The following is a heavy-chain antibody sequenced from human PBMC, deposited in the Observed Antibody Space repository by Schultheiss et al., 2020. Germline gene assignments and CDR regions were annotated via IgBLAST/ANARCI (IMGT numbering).Heavy chain of an antibody. Sequence: SETLSLTCSVSGDSISRNYWSWIRQPPGKGLQWIGYIYYSGSTNYNPSLKSRVTMSVDPSRNQFSLKLTSIIAADTAVYYCARLHGLRPDIYYFNYWGQGSLVNVYS. CDR3: ARLHGLRPDIYYFNY. D-gene: IGHD4-17*01. CDR1: GDSISRNY. CDR2: IYYSGST. J-gene: IGHJ4*02. V-gene: IGHV4-59*08.